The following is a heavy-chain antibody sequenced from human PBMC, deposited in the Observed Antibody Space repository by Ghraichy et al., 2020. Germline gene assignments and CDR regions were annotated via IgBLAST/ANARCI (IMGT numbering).Heavy chain of an antibody. CDR1: GFNFRDYY. D-gene: IGHD1-7*01. CDR2: ISRKGRDT. Sequence: GGSLRLSCAASGFNFRDYYMSWIRQAPGKGLEWVSLISRKGRDTNYADSVRGRFTISRDDAKSALFLQLNTLRAEDTGIYYCVREGQELGKSGFDLWGQGTPVTVSS. CDR3: VREGQELGKSGFDL. J-gene: IGHJ5*02. V-gene: IGHV3-11*06.